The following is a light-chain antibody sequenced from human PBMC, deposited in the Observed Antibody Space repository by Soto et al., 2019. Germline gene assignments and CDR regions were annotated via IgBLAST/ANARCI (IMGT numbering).Light chain of an antibody. CDR1: TSDIGSNI. J-gene: IGLJ1*01. Sequence: QSALTQPPSASGTPGQRVTISCSGSTSDIGSNIVNWYQHLPGTAPKLLIYSNNERPSGVPDRFSGSKSGTSASLAISGLQSEDEADYFCAAWDDSLNGYVFGTGTKVPS. CDR3: AAWDDSLNGYV. V-gene: IGLV1-44*01. CDR2: SNN.